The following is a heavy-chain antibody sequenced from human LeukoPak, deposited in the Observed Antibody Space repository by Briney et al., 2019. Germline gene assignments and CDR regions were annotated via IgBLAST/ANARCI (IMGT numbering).Heavy chain of an antibody. CDR2: ISAYNGNT. V-gene: IGHV1-18*01. J-gene: IGHJ4*02. D-gene: IGHD4-17*01. CDR1: GYTFTSYX. Sequence: ASVKVSCKASGYTFTSYXISWVRQAPGQGLEWMGWISAYNGNTNYAQKLQGRVTMTTDTSTSTAYMELRSLRSDDTAVYYCARALLPYGDYDYWGQGTLVTVSS. CDR3: ARALLPYGDYDY.